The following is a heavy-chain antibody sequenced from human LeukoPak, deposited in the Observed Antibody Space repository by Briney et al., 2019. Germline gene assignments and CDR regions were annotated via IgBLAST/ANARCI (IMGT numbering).Heavy chain of an antibody. D-gene: IGHD3-16*02. Sequence: GGSLRLSCAASGFTFSSYGMHWVRQAPGKGLEWVALIWYDGSSEYYADSVKGRFTISRDNSKNTLYMQMNSLRAEDTAVYYCAKLPWGSYRHDALDIWGQGTMVTVSS. CDR1: GFTFSSYG. J-gene: IGHJ3*02. CDR2: IWYDGSSE. CDR3: AKLPWGSYRHDALDI. V-gene: IGHV3-33*06.